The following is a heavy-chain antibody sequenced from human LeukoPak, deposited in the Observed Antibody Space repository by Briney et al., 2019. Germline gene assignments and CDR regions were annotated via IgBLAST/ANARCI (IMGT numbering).Heavy chain of an antibody. J-gene: IGHJ4*02. V-gene: IGHV4-4*02. CDR1: GGSVINTNW. D-gene: IGHD3-3*01. CDR3: AREGGFYRPLDY. CDR2: VHLDGRT. Sequence: SGTLSLTCGVSGGSVINTNWWTWVRQPPGQGLEWIGEVHLDGRTNYNPSLESRLTMSVDVSENQVSLKLTSVTAADTAVYYCAREGGFYRPLDYSGQGTLVTVSS.